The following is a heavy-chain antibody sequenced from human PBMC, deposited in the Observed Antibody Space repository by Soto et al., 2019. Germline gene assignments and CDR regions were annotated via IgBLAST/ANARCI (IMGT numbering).Heavy chain of an antibody. CDR3: ASDPGYSLDY. CDR1: GDSVSIYSGA. D-gene: IGHD5-12*01. CDR2: TYYRSKWYY. Sequence: HVQLQQSGPGLVKPSQTLSLTCVISGDSVSIYSGAWNWIRQSPSRGLEWLGRTYYRSKWYYDYAESVKSRIIISVDTSKNQFSLQLNSVTPEDAAVYYCASDPGYSLDYLGQGTQVTVSS. V-gene: IGHV6-1*01. J-gene: IGHJ4*02.